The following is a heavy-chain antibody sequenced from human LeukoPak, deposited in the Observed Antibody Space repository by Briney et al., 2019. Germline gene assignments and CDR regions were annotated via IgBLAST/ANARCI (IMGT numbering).Heavy chain of an antibody. CDR1: GFTFSSHA. CDR2: ISGSGGGT. V-gene: IGHV3-23*01. J-gene: IGHJ3*02. CDR3: AKDVGYYPADTFDI. D-gene: IGHD3-22*01. Sequence: GGSLRLSCAASGFTFSSHATSWVRQAPGKGLEWVSAISGSGGGTYYADSGKGRFTISRDNSKNTLYLHMNSLRAEDPAVYYCAKDVGYYPADTFDIWGQGTMVTVSS.